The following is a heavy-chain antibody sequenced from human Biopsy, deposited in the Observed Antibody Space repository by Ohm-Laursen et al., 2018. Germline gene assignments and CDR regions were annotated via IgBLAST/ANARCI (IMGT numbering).Heavy chain of an antibody. Sequence: GTLSLTCTVSGESMGTYYWSWIRQPPGKGLEWIGYISYSGNTNYNPSLKSRVTMSVDTSKNQFSLKVYSVTAADAAIYYCATTTMDTSGWYGNYFDSWGQGALVTVSS. CDR3: ATTTMDTSGWYGNYFDS. CDR2: ISYSGNT. V-gene: IGHV4-59*08. CDR1: GESMGTYY. D-gene: IGHD6-19*01. J-gene: IGHJ4*02.